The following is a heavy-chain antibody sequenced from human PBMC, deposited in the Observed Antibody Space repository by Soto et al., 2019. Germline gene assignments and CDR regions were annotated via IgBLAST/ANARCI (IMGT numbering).Heavy chain of an antibody. V-gene: IGHV1-69*01. CDR1: GGTFSNYA. J-gene: IGHJ3*02. Sequence: QVQLVQSGPEVRKPGSSVKVSCKPSGGTFSNYAISWVRQAPGQGLEWMGGIIPIFETTNYAQKFQGRVTMSADDSMRIVYMELSSLRSEDTALYYCARSPVAGGSAFDIWGQGTMVTVSS. CDR3: ARSPVAGGSAFDI. D-gene: IGHD6-19*01. CDR2: IIPIFETT.